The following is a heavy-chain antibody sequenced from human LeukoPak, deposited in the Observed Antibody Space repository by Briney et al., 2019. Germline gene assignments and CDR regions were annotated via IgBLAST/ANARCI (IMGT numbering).Heavy chain of an antibody. CDR1: GFTFSSYA. J-gene: IGHJ4*02. V-gene: IGHV3-23*01. D-gene: IGHD2-2*01. CDR2: ITGSGDTT. CDR3: ARRYAQIFDY. Sequence: PGGSLRLSCAASGFTFSSYAVTWVRQAPGKGLEWVSGITGSGDTTFYADSVKGRFTISRDNSKNTLYLQMNSLRAEDTAVYYCARRYAQIFDYWGQGTLVTVSS.